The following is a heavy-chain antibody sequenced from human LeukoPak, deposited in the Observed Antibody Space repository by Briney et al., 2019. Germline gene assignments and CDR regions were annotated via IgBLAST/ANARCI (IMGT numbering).Heavy chain of an antibody. CDR2: ISGSGGSP. D-gene: IGHD2-2*01. J-gene: IGHJ4*02. V-gene: IGHV3-23*01. CDR3: AKRRGEVPTASLDY. Sequence: HPGGSLRLSCAASGFTFSGYAMSWVRQAPGKGLEWVSGISGSGGSPSYADSVKGRFTISRDNSKNTLYLQMNSLRAEDTAMYYCAKRRGEVPTASLDYWGQGTLVTVSS. CDR1: GFTFSGYA.